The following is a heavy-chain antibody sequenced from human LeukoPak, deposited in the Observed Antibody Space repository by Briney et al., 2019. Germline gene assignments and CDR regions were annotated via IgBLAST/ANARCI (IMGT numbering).Heavy chain of an antibody. D-gene: IGHD2-2*01. V-gene: IGHV3-15*01. CDR1: GCTFSNAW. J-gene: IGHJ3*02. CDR3: AKALRPPGYRSSTSCYWGADAFDI. Sequence: GGSLRLSCAASGCTFSNAWMSWVRQAPGKGLEWVGRIKSKIDGGTTDYGAPVKGRFTLSRDDSKNTLYLQMNSLRAEDTAVYYCAKALRPPGYRSSTSCYWGADAFDIWGQGTMVTVSS. CDR2: IKSKIDGGTT.